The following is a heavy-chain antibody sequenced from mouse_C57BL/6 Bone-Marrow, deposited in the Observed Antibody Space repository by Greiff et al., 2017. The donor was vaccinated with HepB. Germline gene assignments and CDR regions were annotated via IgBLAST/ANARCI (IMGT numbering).Heavy chain of an antibody. CDR3: ARNSNWDNYAMDY. CDR2: IDPNSGGT. D-gene: IGHD4-1*02. V-gene: IGHV1-72*01. J-gene: IGHJ4*01. Sequence: QVHVKQPGAELVKPGASVKLSCKASGYTFTSYWMHWVKQRPGRGLEWIGRIDPNSGGTKYNEKFKSKATLTVDKPSSTAYMQLSSLTSEDSAVYYCARNSNWDNYAMDYWGQGTSVTVSS. CDR1: GYTFTSYW.